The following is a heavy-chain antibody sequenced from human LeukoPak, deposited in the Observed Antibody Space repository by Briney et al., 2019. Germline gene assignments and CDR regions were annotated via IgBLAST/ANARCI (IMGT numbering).Heavy chain of an antibody. D-gene: IGHD3-10*01. CDR2: ISGNGAGT. CDR1: GFTFSSHA. Sequence: GGSLRLSCTPSGFTFSSHAMSWVRQAPGKGLEWVSGISGNGAGTYYGDSVKGRFTISRDNSKNTLYLQMNSLRAEDTAVYYCAKDMRGIAYWGQGTLVTVSS. V-gene: IGHV3-23*02. J-gene: IGHJ4*02. CDR3: AKDMRGIAY.